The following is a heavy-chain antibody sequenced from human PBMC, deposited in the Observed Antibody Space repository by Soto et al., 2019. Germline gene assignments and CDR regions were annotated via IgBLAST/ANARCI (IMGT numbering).Heavy chain of an antibody. CDR3: ARDLVSSGWYGRSPGMDV. D-gene: IGHD6-19*01. CDR2: INPSGGST. CDR1: GYTFTSYY. V-gene: IGHV1-46*01. J-gene: IGHJ6*02. Sequence: ASVKVTCTASGYTFTSYYMHWVRQAPGQGLEWMGIINPSGGSTSYAQKFQGRVTMTRDTSTSTVYMELSSLRSEDTAVYYCARDLVSSGWYGRSPGMDVWGQGTTVTVSS.